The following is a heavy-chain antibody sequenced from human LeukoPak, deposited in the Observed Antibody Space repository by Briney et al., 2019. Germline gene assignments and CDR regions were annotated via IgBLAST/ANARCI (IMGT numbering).Heavy chain of an antibody. CDR1: GGSFSGYY. CDR2: INHSGST. Sequence: KPSETLSLACAVYGGSFSGYYWSWIRQPPGKGLEWIGEINHSGSTNYNPSLKSRVTISVDTSKNQFSLKLSSVTAVDTAVYYCARADLYQGFDYWGQGTLVTVSS. CDR3: ARADLYQGFDY. D-gene: IGHD2-2*01. V-gene: IGHV4-34*01. J-gene: IGHJ4*02.